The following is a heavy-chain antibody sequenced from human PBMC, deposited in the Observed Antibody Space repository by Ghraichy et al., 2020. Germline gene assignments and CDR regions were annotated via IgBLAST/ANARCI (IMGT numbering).Heavy chain of an antibody. D-gene: IGHD3-22*01. CDR2: ISYDGSNK. CDR3: AKDAGLSSSWTYYYDSSGYFNY. J-gene: IGHJ4*02. CDR1: GFTFSSYG. Sequence: GGSLRLSCAASGFTFSSYGMHWVRQAPGKGLEWVAVISYDGSNKYYADSVKGRFTISRDNSKNTLYLQMNSLRAEDTAVYYCAKDAGLSSSWTYYYDSSGYFNYWGQGTLVTVSS. V-gene: IGHV3-30*18.